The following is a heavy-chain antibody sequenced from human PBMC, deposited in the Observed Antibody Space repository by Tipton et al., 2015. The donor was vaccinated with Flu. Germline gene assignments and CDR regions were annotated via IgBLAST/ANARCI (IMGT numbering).Heavy chain of an antibody. V-gene: IGHV3-48*03. Sequence: QLVQSGGGLIQPGGSLRLSCAASGFSFRSYEMNWVRQAPGKGLEWLSYISSSGNTISYADSVRGRFSISRDNAKTSLYLQLNSLRAEDTAVYFCASLTGDDYWGQGNLVTVSS. CDR3: ASLTGDDY. CDR1: GFSFRSYE. CDR2: ISSSGNTI. D-gene: IGHD7-27*01. J-gene: IGHJ4*02.